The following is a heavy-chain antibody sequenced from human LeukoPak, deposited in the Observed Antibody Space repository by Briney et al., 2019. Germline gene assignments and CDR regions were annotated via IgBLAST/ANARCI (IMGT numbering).Heavy chain of an antibody. D-gene: IGHD5-24*01. CDR2: ISSSSSYI. CDR1: GFTFSSYS. V-gene: IGHV3-21*01. Sequence: GGSLRLSCAASGFTFSSYSMNWVRQAPGKGLEWVSSISSSSSYIYYAGSVKGRFTISRDNAKNSLYLQMNSLRAEDTAVYYCAREEEMATIFDWGQGTLVTVSS. CDR3: AREEEMATIFD. J-gene: IGHJ4*02.